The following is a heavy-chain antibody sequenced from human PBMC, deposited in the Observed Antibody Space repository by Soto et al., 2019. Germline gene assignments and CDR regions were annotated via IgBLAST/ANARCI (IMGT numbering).Heavy chain of an antibody. CDR3: ARGGVGAVGGVDV. D-gene: IGHD3-3*01. V-gene: IGHV1-69*08. CDR1: GYNFIMYT. Sequence: QVQLVQSGAEVKKPGSSVQVSCKFSGYNFIMYTITWERQAPGRGLEWMGRIIPIFSQTNYAQKLQGRVTITADRSTSTVDMELSGLTSGDTVVYYGARGGVGAVGGVDVWGRGTTVTVSS. CDR2: IIPIFSQT. J-gene: IGHJ6*02.